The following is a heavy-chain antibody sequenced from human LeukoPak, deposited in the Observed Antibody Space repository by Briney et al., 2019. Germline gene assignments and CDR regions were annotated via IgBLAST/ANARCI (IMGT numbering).Heavy chain of an antibody. CDR2: IYYSGST. D-gene: IGHD3-3*01. CDR3: ARGGPDFWSGYRLYGMDV. V-gene: IGHV4-59*01. Sequence: SETLSLTCTVSADSISSYYWSWIRRHPGKGLEWIVYIYYSGSTNYNPSLKSRVTISVDTSKNQYSLKLSSVTAADTAVYYCARGGPDFWSGYRLYGMDVWGQGTTVTVSS. J-gene: IGHJ6*02. CDR1: ADSISSYY.